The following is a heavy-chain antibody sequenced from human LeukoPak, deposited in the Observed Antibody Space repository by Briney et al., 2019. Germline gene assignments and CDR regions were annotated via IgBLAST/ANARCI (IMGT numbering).Heavy chain of an antibody. D-gene: IGHD6-19*01. CDR3: AKATPGIAVAGSFDY. V-gene: IGHV3-9*03. CDR2: ISWNSGSI. J-gene: IGHJ4*02. CDR1: GFTFDDYA. Sequence: GRSLRLSCAASGFTFDDYAMHWVRQAPGKGQEWVSGISWNSGSIGYADSVKGRFTISRDNAKNSLYLQMNSLRAEDMALYYCAKATPGIAVAGSFDYWGQGTLVTVSS.